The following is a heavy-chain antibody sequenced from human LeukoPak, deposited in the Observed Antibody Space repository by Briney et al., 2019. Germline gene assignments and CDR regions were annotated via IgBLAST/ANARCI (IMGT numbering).Heavy chain of an antibody. CDR3: AGVVPAADYYYYYMDV. V-gene: IGHV3-21*01. D-gene: IGHD2-2*01. CDR2: ISSSSYI. J-gene: IGHJ6*03. CDR1: GFTFSSYS. Sequence: GSLRLSCAASGFTFSSYSMNWVRQAPGKGLEWVSSISSSSYIYYADSVKGRFTISRDNAKNSLYLRMNSLRAEDTAVYYCAGVVPAADYYYYYMDVWGKGTTVTVSS.